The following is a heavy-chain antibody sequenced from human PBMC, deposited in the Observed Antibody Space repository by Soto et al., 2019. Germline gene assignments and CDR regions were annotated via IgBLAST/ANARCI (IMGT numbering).Heavy chain of an antibody. Sequence: QVQLQESGPGLVKPSQTLSLTCTVSGDSMGSGDYYWTWIRQPPGKGLERIGYIYYIGTTFYNPSLASRVNISIDTSKNNFSLRLTSVTAADTAVYYCSRGSTYYGFLTWGQGTLVTVSS. J-gene: IGHJ5*02. CDR3: SRGSTYYGFLT. D-gene: IGHD3-10*01. V-gene: IGHV4-30-4*01. CDR2: IYYIGTT. CDR1: GDSMGSGDYY.